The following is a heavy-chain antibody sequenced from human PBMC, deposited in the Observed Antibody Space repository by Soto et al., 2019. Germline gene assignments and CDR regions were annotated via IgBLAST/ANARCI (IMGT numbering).Heavy chain of an antibody. CDR3: ARGYSSSRDLGY. V-gene: IGHV3-33*08. J-gene: IGHJ4*02. Sequence: LRLSCAASGFTFSNPYMNWVRQAPGKGLEWVGRIKSKSDGSNKYYADSVKGRFIISRDNSKNTLYLQMNSLRADDTAVYYCARGYSSSRDLGYWGQGTLVTVSS. CDR1: GFTFSNPY. D-gene: IGHD6-13*01. CDR2: KSKSDGSNK.